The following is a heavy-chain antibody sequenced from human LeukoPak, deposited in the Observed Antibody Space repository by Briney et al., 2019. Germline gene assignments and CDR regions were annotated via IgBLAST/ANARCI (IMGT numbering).Heavy chain of an antibody. D-gene: IGHD2-15*01. CDR3: ARRVDATRWFDP. Sequence: PGGSLRLSCAAPGFTFTNYFMHWVRQAPGKGLVWVSRINSDGTSTMYADSGKGRFTISRDNAKNTLYLQMNSLRDEDTAVYYCARRVDATRWFDPWGQGSLVTVSS. V-gene: IGHV3-74*03. CDR2: INSDGTST. CDR1: GFTFTNYF. J-gene: IGHJ5*02.